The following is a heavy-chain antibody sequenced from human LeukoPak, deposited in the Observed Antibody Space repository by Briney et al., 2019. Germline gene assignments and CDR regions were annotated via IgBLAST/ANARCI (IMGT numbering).Heavy chain of an antibody. D-gene: IGHD6-19*01. CDR2: ISGSGAGT. Sequence: PGGSLRLSCAASGFTFSSYAMSWVRQAPGQGLEWVSAISGSGAGTYYTDSVKGRFTISRDDSKNTLYLQMNSLRAEDTAVYYCAKEYSSGWVDYWGQGTLVTVSS. CDR3: AKEYSSGWVDY. CDR1: GFTFSSYA. J-gene: IGHJ4*02. V-gene: IGHV3-23*01.